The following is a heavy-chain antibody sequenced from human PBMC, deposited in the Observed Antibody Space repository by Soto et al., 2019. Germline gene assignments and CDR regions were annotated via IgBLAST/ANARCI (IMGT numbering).Heavy chain of an antibody. Sequence: QVQLVQSGVEVKKPGASVKVSCKASGYNFTSYGISWVRQAPGQGLEWMGWISTYTGNTKYAQRLQGRVTMTTDTSTSTAYMELRSLRADDTAVYYCARTSAYRSSWYPPSFDYWGQGTLVTVSS. D-gene: IGHD6-13*01. CDR2: ISTYTGNT. J-gene: IGHJ4*02. CDR3: ARTSAYRSSWYPPSFDY. V-gene: IGHV1-18*01. CDR1: GYNFTSYG.